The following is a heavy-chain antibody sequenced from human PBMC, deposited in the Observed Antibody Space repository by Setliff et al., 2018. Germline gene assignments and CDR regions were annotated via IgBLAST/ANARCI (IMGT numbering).Heavy chain of an antibody. V-gene: IGHV3-49*04. Sequence: GGSLRLSCTASGFTFGDYAISWVRQTPGKGLEWVGFIRGQPYGGTTEHAASVKGRFTISRDESKSIAYLQMNSLKTEDTAVYYCSRTRVTVAGPSYYTDVWGKGTTVTVSS. CDR3: SRTRVTVAGPSYYTDV. J-gene: IGHJ6*03. CDR1: GFTFGDYA. CDR2: IRGQPYGGTT. D-gene: IGHD6-19*01.